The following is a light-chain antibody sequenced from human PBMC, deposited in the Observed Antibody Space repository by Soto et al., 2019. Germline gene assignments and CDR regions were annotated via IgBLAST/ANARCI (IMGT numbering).Light chain of an antibody. Sequence: EIVMTQSPATLSVSPGERATLSYSASQSVSSSYLAWYQQKPGQAPRLLIYGASSRATGIPDRFSGSGSGTDFTLTISRLEPEDFAVYYCQQYGSSAITFGQGTRLEIK. V-gene: IGKV3-20*01. CDR3: QQYGSSAIT. CDR1: QSVSSSY. J-gene: IGKJ5*01. CDR2: GAS.